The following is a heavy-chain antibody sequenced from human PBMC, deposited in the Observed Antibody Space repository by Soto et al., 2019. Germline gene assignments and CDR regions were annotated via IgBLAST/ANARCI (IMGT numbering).Heavy chain of an antibody. D-gene: IGHD2-2*03. CDR1: GGSISSSSYY. CDR3: ARLGYCSSTSCYWFDP. V-gene: IGHV4-39*01. Sequence: SETLSLTCTVSGGSISSSSYYWGWIRQPPGKGLEWIGSIYYSGSTYYNPSLKSRVTISVDTSKNQFSLKLSSVTAADTAVYYCARLGYCSSTSCYWFDPWGQGTLVTVSS. CDR2: IYYSGST. J-gene: IGHJ5*02.